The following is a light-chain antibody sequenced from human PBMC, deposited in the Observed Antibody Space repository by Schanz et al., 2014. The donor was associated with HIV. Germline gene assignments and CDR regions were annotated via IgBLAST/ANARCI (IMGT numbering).Light chain of an antibody. CDR1: SSNIGSVYD. Sequence: QSVLTQPPPVSGAPGQRVTISCTGSSSNIGSVYDVHWYQQLPGTAPKHLIFANSDRPSGVPDRFSGSKSGTSASLAISGLQSEDESDYYCAAWDEGLNGLVFGTGTKLTVL. CDR3: AAWDEGLNGLV. CDR2: ANS. J-gene: IGLJ1*01. V-gene: IGLV1-40*01.